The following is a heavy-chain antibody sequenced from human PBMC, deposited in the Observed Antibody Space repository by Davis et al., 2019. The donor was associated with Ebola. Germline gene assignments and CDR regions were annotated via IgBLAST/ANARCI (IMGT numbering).Heavy chain of an antibody. CDR2: INAGNGNT. D-gene: IGHD4-17*01. Sequence: ASVKVSCKASGYTFTSYAMHWVRQAPGQRLEWMGWINAGNGNTKYSQKFQGRVTITRDTSASTAYMELSSLRSEDTAVYYCARCLRTVTTNWFDPWGQGTLVTVS. J-gene: IGHJ5*02. CDR3: ARCLRTVTTNWFDP. CDR1: GYTFTSYA. V-gene: IGHV1-3*01.